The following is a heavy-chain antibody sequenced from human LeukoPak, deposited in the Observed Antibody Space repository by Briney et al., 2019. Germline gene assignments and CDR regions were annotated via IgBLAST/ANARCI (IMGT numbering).Heavy chain of an antibody. CDR3: AKEVMVRGVIIIDYYGMDV. D-gene: IGHD3-10*01. J-gene: IGHJ6*02. Sequence: GGSLRLSCAASGISFSSHGMHWVRQAPGKGLEWVAVIWYDGSNIYYADSVKGRFTISRDNSKNTLYLQMNSLRAEDTAVYYCAKEVMVRGVIIIDYYGMDVWGQGTTVTVSS. CDR1: GISFSSHG. CDR2: IWYDGSNI. V-gene: IGHV3-33*06.